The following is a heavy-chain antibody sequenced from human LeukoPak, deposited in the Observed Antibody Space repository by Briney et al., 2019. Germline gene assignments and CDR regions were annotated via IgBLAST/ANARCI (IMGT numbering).Heavy chain of an antibody. CDR3: SKAHSTGWFYFDY. CDR2: RSYDGSNK. J-gene: IGHJ4*02. D-gene: IGHD6-19*01. Sequence: PGGSLRLSCAASGFTLSSYGMHWVRQAPGKGLERVAVRSYDGSNKYNADPVNGRFTISRDNAKNALYLQIHSLRVEDAAVYYCSKAHSTGWFYFDYWGQGTMVTVSS. CDR1: GFTLSSYG. V-gene: IGHV3-30*18.